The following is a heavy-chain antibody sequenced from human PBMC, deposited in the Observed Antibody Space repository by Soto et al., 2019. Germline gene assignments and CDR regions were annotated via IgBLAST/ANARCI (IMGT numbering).Heavy chain of an antibody. CDR3: AKDSAHPYYDFWSGYSNYYYYYGMDV. CDR2: XXXSGGST. V-gene: IGHV3-23*01. Sequence: QPGGSLRLSCAASXFTFSSYAMSWVRQAPGKGLXXVSXXXXSGGSTYYADSVKGRFTISRDNSKNTLYLQMNSLRAEDTAVYYCAKDSAHPYYDFWSGYSNYYYYYGMDVWGQGTTVTVSS. D-gene: IGHD3-3*01. J-gene: IGHJ6*02. CDR1: XFTFSSYA.